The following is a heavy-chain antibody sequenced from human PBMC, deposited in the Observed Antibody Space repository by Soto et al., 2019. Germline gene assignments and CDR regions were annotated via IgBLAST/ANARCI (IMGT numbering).Heavy chain of an antibody. CDR2: VYYSGTT. CDR1: GGSVSNKTYY. Sequence: PSETLSLTCSVSGGSVSNKTYYWSWIRQPPGKRLEWIGYVYYSGTTNYNPSLKSRVTISVDLSKNQFSLRLSSVTTADTALYYCARSTAVPNTLGSRYFFDYWGQGTLVTVSS. V-gene: IGHV4-61*01. J-gene: IGHJ4*02. D-gene: IGHD4-17*01. CDR3: ARSTAVPNTLGSRYFFDY.